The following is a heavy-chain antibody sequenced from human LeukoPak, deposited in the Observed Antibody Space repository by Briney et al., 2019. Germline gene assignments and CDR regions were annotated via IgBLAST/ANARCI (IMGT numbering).Heavy chain of an antibody. V-gene: IGHV3-53*01. CDR2: IYSGGST. CDR1: GFTVSSNY. CDR3: ARYYDYGGGY. D-gene: IGHD3-16*01. Sequence: GGSLRHSCAASGFTVSSNYMSWVRQAPGKGLEWVSVIYSGGSTYYTDSVKGRFTISRDNSKNTLYLQMNSLRAEDTAVYYCARYYDYGGGYWGQGTLVTVSS. J-gene: IGHJ4*02.